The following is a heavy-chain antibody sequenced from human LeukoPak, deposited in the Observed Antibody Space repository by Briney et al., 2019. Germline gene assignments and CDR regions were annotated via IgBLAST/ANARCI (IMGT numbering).Heavy chain of an antibody. Sequence: PGGSLRLSCAASGFTFSNYAMSWVRQAPGKGLESVSSIGGSDGRTYYAESVQGRFTISRDNSKKTLYLQMNSLRVEDTAVYFCADPPNADYWGQGTLVTVSS. CDR2: IGGSDGRT. V-gene: IGHV3-23*01. D-gene: IGHD4/OR15-4a*01. CDR3: ADPPNADY. J-gene: IGHJ4*02. CDR1: GFTFSNYA.